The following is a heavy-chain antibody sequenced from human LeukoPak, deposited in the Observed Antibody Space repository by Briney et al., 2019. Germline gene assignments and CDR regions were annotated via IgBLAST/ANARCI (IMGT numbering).Heavy chain of an antibody. V-gene: IGHV4-31*03. Sequence: SETLSLTCTVSGGSISSSSYYWGWIRQHPGKGLEWIGYIYYSGSTYYNPSLKSRVTISVDTSKNQFSLKLSSVTAADTAVYYCAGDYGGNSGAFDIWGQGTMVTVSS. D-gene: IGHD4-23*01. CDR1: GGSISSSSYY. CDR2: IYYSGST. J-gene: IGHJ3*02. CDR3: AGDYGGNSGAFDI.